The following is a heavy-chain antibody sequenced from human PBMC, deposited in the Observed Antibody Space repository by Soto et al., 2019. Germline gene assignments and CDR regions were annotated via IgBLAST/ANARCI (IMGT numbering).Heavy chain of an antibody. V-gene: IGHV4-31*03. J-gene: IGHJ3*02. CDR1: GGSISSGGYY. CDR2: IYYSGST. D-gene: IGHD3-3*01. CDR3: ARDQVNTIASDAFDI. Sequence: SETLSLTCTVSGGSISSGGYYWSWIRPHPGKGLEWIGYIYYSGSTYYNPSLKSRVTISVDTSKNQFSLKLSSVTAADTAVYYCARDQVNTIASDAFDIWGQGTMVTVSS.